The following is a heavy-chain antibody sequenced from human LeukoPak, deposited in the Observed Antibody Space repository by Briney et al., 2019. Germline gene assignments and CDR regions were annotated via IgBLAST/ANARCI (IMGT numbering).Heavy chain of an antibody. CDR2: INHSGST. V-gene: IGHV4-34*01. CDR1: GGSFSGYY. D-gene: IGHD3-3*01. J-gene: IGHJ3*02. CDR3: ARRGLGITISGMRLAFDI. Sequence: SETLSLTCAVYGGSFSGYYWSWIRQPPGKGLEWIGEINHSGSTNYNPSLKSRVTISVDTSKNQFSLKLSSVTAADTAVYYCARRGLGITISGMRLAFDIWGQGTMVTVSS.